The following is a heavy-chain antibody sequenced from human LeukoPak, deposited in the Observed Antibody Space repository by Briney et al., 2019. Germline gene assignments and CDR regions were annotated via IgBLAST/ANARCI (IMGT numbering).Heavy chain of an antibody. D-gene: IGHD3-22*01. V-gene: IGHV1-2*02. Sequence: ASVKVSWKTSGDTFTGNYVHWVRHAPGQGLEWNGWFNTNSGGTKYAQNFQGRVTMTRDTSISTDYMELSRLRSDDTAVYYCARVQAMIVVASYYFDYWGQGTLVTVSS. CDR2: FNTNSGGT. J-gene: IGHJ4*02. CDR3: ARVQAMIVVASYYFDY. CDR1: GDTFTGNY.